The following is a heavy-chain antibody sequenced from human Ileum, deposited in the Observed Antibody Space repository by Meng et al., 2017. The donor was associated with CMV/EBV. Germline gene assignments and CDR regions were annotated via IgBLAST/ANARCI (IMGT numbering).Heavy chain of an antibody. CDR1: GFTFSSFA. V-gene: IGHV3-23*01. J-gene: IGHJ4*02. Sequence: GQLLECGGGLVQPGGSLRLSCAASGFTFSSFAMTWVRLAPGKGLEWVSGISASGASTYYADSVKGRLTISRDNSKNTLFLQMNSLRAEDTAVYYCAKNWGNDFWGQGTLVTVSS. CDR3: AKNWGNDF. CDR2: ISASGAST. D-gene: IGHD7-27*01.